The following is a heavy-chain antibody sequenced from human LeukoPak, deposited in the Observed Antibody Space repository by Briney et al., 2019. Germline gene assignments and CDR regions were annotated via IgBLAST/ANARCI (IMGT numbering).Heavy chain of an antibody. CDR2: IHYRGTT. CDR1: GASINSYY. J-gene: IGHJ4*02. CDR3: AKYSSGWYGEPLDY. Sequence: PSETLSLTCSVSGASINSYYWNWIRQSPGKGLEWLGNIHYRGTTNYNPSLESRVTLSLDSSKSQFALKVTSVTAADTAVYYCAKYSSGWYGEPLDYWGQGTLVTVSS. D-gene: IGHD6-19*01. V-gene: IGHV4-59*13.